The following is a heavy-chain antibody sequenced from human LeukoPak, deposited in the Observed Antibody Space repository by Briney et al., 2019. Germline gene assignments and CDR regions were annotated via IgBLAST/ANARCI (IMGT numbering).Heavy chain of an antibody. CDR1: GFTFGDYA. D-gene: IGHD6-13*01. CDR2: IRSKSYGETT. V-gene: IGHV3-49*04. J-gene: IGHJ6*02. Sequence: GSLRLSCTASGFTFGDYAMNWVRQAPGKGLEWVGLIRSKSYGETTEYAASVRGRFTISRDDSRSVAYLQMNSLRAEDTAVYYCFGYISKSNYGMDVWGLGTTVTVSS. CDR3: FGYISKSNYGMDV.